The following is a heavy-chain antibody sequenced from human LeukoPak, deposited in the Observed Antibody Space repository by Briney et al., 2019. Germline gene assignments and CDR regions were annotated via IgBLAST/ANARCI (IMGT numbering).Heavy chain of an antibody. Sequence: GGSLRLSCAASGFTFSSYAMHWVRQAPGKGPEWVAVISYDGSNKYYADSVKGRFTISRDNSKNTLYLQMNSLRAEDTAVYYCARDPEYYDFWSGYYPPYYFDYWGQGTLVTVSS. J-gene: IGHJ4*02. D-gene: IGHD3-3*01. CDR1: GFTFSSYA. CDR2: ISYDGSNK. V-gene: IGHV3-30-3*01. CDR3: ARDPEYYDFWSGYYPPYYFDY.